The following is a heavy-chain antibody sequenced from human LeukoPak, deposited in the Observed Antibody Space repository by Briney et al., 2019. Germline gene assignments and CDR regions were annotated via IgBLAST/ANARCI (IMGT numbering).Heavy chain of an antibody. D-gene: IGHD6-19*01. V-gene: IGHV1-2*02. CDR2: INPNSGGT. CDR1: GYTFTDYY. CDR3: ATTGSYSSGWLPYYMDV. Sequence: GASVKVSCKASGYTFTDYYIHWVRQAPGQGLEWMGWINPNSGGTNYAQKFQGRVTMTRDTSISTAYMELSRLRSDDTAVYYCATTGSYSSGWLPYYMDVWGKGTTVTVSS. J-gene: IGHJ6*03.